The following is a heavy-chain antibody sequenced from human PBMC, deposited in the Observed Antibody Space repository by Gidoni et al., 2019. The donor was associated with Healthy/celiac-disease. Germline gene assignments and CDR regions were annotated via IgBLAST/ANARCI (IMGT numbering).Heavy chain of an antibody. CDR3: AREGDRYYYDSSGYYPSFDY. J-gene: IGHJ4*02. Sequence: QVQLQESGPGLVKPSQTLSLTCTVSGCSISSGSYYWSWIRQPAGKGLEWIGRIYTSGSTNYNPSLKSRVTISVDTSKNQFSLKLSSVTAADTAVYYCAREGDRYYYDSSGYYPSFDYWGQGTLVTVSS. CDR2: IYTSGST. CDR1: GCSISSGSYY. V-gene: IGHV4-61*02. D-gene: IGHD3-22*01.